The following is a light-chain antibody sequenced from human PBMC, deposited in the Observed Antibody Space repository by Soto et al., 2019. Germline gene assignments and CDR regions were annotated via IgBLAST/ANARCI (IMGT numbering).Light chain of an antibody. CDR3: LFRSRRPCAPYV. V-gene: IGLV1-40*01. CDR1: SSNIGAGYD. CDR2: GNN. Sequence: QSVLTQPTSVSGAPGQRVTVSCTGSSSNIGAGYDVHWYQQLPGTAPKLLIYGNNNRPSGVPDRFSGSKSGTSASLAITGIRADTVFDYSSLFRSRRPCAPYVFGTGTKLTVL. J-gene: IGLJ1*01.